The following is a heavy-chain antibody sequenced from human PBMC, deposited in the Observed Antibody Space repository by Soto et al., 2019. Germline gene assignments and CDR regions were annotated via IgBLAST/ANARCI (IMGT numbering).Heavy chain of an antibody. CDR1: GFTFGSYA. CDR3: VKDHPQVGIAILIGGH. CDR2: ISGSGDIP. J-gene: IGHJ4*02. D-gene: IGHD2-21*01. V-gene: IGHV3-23*01. Sequence: EVHLLESGGGLVPPGGSLRLSCAGSGFTFGSYAMSWVRQAPGKGLEWVSAISGSGDIPYYADSVKGRFTISRDNSKNTVSLQMDSLRVEDTAVYYCVKDHPQVGIAILIGGHWGQGTLVTVSS.